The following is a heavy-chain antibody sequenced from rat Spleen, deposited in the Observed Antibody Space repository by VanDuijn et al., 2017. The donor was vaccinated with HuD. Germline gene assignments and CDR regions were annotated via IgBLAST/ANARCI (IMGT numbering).Heavy chain of an antibody. D-gene: IGHD1-11*01. CDR2: IRYDGSST. Sequence: EVQLVESGGGLVQPGRSMKLSCAASGFTFSDYYMAWVYQAPTQGLEWVATIRYDGSSTFYRDSVRGRFTISRDNAESTLYLQMDTVRSEDTATYYCVRDGGYWYFDFWGPGTMVTVSS. CDR3: VRDGGYWYFDF. J-gene: IGHJ1*01. CDR1: GFTFSDYY. V-gene: IGHV5-7*01.